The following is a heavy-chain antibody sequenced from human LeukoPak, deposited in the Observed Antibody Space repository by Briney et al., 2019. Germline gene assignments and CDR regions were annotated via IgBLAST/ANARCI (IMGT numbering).Heavy chain of an antibody. CDR3: AKDLYYYDSSGSDY. V-gene: IGHV3-11*04. CDR2: ISSSSSTI. D-gene: IGHD3-22*01. J-gene: IGHJ4*02. Sequence: GGSLRLSCAASGLIFSDEYMSWIRQAPGKGLEWVSYISSSSSTIYYADSVKGRFTISRDNSKNTLYLQMNSLRAEDTAVYYCAKDLYYYDSSGSDYWGQGTLVTVSS. CDR1: GLIFSDEY.